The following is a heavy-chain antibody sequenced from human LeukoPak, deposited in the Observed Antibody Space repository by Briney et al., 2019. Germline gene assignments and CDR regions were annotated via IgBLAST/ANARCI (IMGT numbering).Heavy chain of an antibody. J-gene: IGHJ3*02. CDR2: ISYDGSNK. CDR1: GFTFSSDG. D-gene: IGHD1-26*01. V-gene: IGHV3-30*03. Sequence: GRSLRLSCAASGFTFSSDGMHWVREAPGKGLEWVAVISYDGSNKYYADSVKGRFTISRDNSKNTLYLQMNSLRAEDTAVYYCARGRRTLIVGATRNAFDIWGQGTMVTVSS. CDR3: ARGRRTLIVGATRNAFDI.